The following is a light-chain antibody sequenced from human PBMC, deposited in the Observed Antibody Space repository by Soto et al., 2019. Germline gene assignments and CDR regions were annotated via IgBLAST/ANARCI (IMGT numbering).Light chain of an antibody. Sequence: QSALTQPPSVSGTPGQRITISCSGASSNIGDNFVYWYQQVPETAPKLLIYRNDERPSGVPDRFSGSKSGTSASLAISGLRSEDEADYYCATWDDSFRGLFGGGTKLTVL. CDR3: ATWDDSFRGL. CDR1: SSNIGDNF. J-gene: IGLJ3*02. CDR2: RND. V-gene: IGLV1-47*01.